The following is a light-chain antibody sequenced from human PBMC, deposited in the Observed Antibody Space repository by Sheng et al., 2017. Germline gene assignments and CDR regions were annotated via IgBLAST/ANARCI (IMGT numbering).Light chain of an antibody. J-gene: IGKJ4*01. CDR1: QSVSSSY. Sequence: EIVLTQSPGTLSLSPGERATLSCRASQSVSSSYLAWYQHKPGQAPRLLILAASTRATGIPARFSGSGSGTDFTLTISSLQSEDFAVYYCQQYDKWPLPFGGGTKVEIK. CDR2: AAS. CDR3: QQYDKWPLP. V-gene: IGKV3-20*01.